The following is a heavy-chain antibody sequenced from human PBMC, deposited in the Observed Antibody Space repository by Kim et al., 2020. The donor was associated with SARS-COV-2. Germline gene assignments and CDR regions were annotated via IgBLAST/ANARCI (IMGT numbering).Heavy chain of an antibody. J-gene: IGHJ4*02. D-gene: IGHD6-19*01. Sequence: GGSLRLSCTGSGFTLSTFAIHWVRQSPVKGLEWVAVISYDGTNQYYADSVRGRLLISRDNSKNTVYLEINSPRPEDTAIFFCARVALPGAFDSWGLGTLVTVSS. CDR3: ARVALPGAFDS. V-gene: IGHV3-30*04. CDR1: GFTLSTFA. CDR2: ISYDGTNQ.